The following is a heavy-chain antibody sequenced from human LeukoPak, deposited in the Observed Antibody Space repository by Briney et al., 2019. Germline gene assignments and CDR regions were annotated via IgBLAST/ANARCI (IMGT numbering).Heavy chain of an antibody. Sequence: GGSLRLSCAASGFSFSNYAMHWVRQAPGKGLEWVGVISYDGKNTYYTDSVKGRFTISRDNFKNTLYLPMNSLRSEDTAMYYCVRDRISYCSGGSCRFEYFQHWGQGTLVSVSS. CDR1: GFSFSNYA. V-gene: IGHV3-30*04. D-gene: IGHD2-15*01. CDR2: ISYDGKNT. J-gene: IGHJ1*01. CDR3: VRDRISYCSGGSCRFEYFQH.